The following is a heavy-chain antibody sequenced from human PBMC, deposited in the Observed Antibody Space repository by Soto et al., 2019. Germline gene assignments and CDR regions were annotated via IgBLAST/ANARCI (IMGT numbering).Heavy chain of an antibody. V-gene: IGHV4-34*01. D-gene: IGHD2-15*01. Sequence: QVQLQQWGAGLLKPSETLTLTCAVYGGSFSGYYWSWIRQPPGKGLEWIGEINHSGSTNYNPSLKSRVTISVDTSKNQFSQKLSSVTAADTAVYYCARGYCSGGSCPRAFDIWGQRRRVTVSS. CDR1: GGSFSGYY. CDR2: INHSGST. CDR3: ARGYCSGGSCPRAFDI. J-gene: IGHJ3*02.